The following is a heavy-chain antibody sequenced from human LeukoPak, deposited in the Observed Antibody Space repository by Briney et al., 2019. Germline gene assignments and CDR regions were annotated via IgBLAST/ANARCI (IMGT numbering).Heavy chain of an antibody. D-gene: IGHD3-16*02. CDR3: ARDLSDYVWGSYRYQNFDY. V-gene: IGHV1-18*01. CDR1: GYTFTSYG. J-gene: IGHJ4*02. Sequence: ASVKVSCKASGYTFTSYGISWVRQAPGQGLEWMGWISAYNGNTNYAQKLQGRVTMTTDTSTGTAYMELRSLRSDDTAVYYCARDLSDYVWGSYRYQNFDYWGQGTLVTVSS. CDR2: ISAYNGNT.